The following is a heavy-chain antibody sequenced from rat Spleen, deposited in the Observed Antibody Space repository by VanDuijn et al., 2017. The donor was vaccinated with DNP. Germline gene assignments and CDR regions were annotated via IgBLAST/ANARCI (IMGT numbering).Heavy chain of an antibody. V-gene: IGHV5S13*01. CDR1: GFTFSNYD. CDR3: ARDATTLDA. Sequence: EVQLVESGGGLVQPGRSLKLSCAASGFTFSNYDMAWVRQAPTKGLEWVASISTSGGSTYYRDSVKGRFTISTDNAENTVYLQMNSLRSEDTATYYCARDATTLDAWGQGTSVTVSS. D-gene: IGHD1-10*01. J-gene: IGHJ4*01. CDR2: ISTSGGST.